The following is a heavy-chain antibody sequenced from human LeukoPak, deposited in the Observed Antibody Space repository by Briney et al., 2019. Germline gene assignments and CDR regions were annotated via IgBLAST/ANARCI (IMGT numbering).Heavy chain of an antibody. CDR2: IYHSGST. J-gene: IGHJ6*02. D-gene: IGHD2-21*02. V-gene: IGHV4-4*02. CDR3: ARVPYCGGDCYHNYYYYYGMDV. Sequence: SGTLSLTCAVSGGSISSSNWWSWVRQPPGKGLEWIGEIYHSGSTNYNPSLKSRVAISVDKSKNQFSLKLSSVTAADTAVYYCARVPYCGGDCYHNYYYYYGMDVWGQGTTVTVSS. CDR1: GGSISSSNW.